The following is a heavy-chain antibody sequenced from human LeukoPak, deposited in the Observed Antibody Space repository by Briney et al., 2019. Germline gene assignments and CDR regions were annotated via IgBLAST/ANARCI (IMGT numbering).Heavy chain of an antibody. CDR3: ARDRPGIAVAGDAFDI. J-gene: IGHJ3*02. CDR1: GGSISSYY. Sequence: PSETLSLTCTVSGGSISSYYWSWIRQPPGKGLEWIGYIQNRGSTNYNSSLKSRVTLSVDTSKNQFSLKLTSVTAADTAVYYCARDRPGIAVAGDAFDIWGQGTMVTVSS. CDR2: IQNRGST. V-gene: IGHV4-59*01. D-gene: IGHD6-19*01.